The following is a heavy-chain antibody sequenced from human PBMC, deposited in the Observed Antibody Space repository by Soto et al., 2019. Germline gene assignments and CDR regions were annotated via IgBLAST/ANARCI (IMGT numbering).Heavy chain of an antibody. J-gene: IGHJ4*02. D-gene: IGHD4-17*01. CDR2: FSGSGGGT. CDR1: GFSISNYA. Sequence: EVQLLESGGGSVQPGGSLKLSCAASGFSISNYAVTWVRQAPGKGLEWVSGFSGSGGGTFYADSVKGRFTISRENSKNAVYLQMNRLGAEDTGVYYCVNWYGYGASWGQGTLVTVSS. V-gene: IGHV3-23*01. CDR3: VNWYGYGAS.